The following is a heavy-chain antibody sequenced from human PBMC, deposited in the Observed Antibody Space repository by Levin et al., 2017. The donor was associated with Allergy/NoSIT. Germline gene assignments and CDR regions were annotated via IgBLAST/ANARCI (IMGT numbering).Heavy chain of an antibody. D-gene: IGHD6-13*01. CDR2: INPNSGGT. CDR1: GYTFTGYY. V-gene: IGHV1-2*02. Sequence: KLGESLKISCKASGYTFTGYYMHWVRQAPGQGLEWMGWINPNSGGTNYAQKFQGRVTMTRDTSISTAYMELSRLRSDDTAVYYCASSGSFGTYNWFDPWGQGTLVTVSS. CDR3: ASSGSFGTYNWFDP. J-gene: IGHJ5*02.